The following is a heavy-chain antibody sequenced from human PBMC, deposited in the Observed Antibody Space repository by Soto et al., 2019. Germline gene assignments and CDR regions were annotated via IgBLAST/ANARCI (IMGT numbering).Heavy chain of an antibody. D-gene: IGHD3-22*01. V-gene: IGHV4-34*01. Sequence: SETLSLTCAVYGGSFSGYYWSWIRQPPGKGLEWIGEINHSGSTNYNPSLKSRVTISVDTSKNRFSLKLSSVTAADTAVYYCARDLRYYYDSSGYYYDYCGQRTLVTVSS. J-gene: IGHJ4*02. CDR1: GGSFSGYY. CDR2: INHSGST. CDR3: ARDLRYYYDSSGYYYDY.